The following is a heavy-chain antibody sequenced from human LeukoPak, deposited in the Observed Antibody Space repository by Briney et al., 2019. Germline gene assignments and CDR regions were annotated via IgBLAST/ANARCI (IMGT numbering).Heavy chain of an antibody. CDR2: INWSGGST. CDR3: ARVPKIYYSYAFDY. V-gene: IGHV3-20*04. Sequence: GGSLRLSCAASGFTFSNYDMHWVRQATGKGLEWVAGINWSGGSTDYADSVKGRFTISRDNAKNSLYLQMNSLRAEDTALYYCARVPKIYYSYAFDYWGQGTLVTVSS. J-gene: IGHJ4*02. CDR1: GFTFSNYD. D-gene: IGHD5-18*01.